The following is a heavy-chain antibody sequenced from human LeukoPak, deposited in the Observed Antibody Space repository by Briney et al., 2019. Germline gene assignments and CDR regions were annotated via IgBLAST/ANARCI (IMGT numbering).Heavy chain of an antibody. D-gene: IGHD3-22*01. CDR1: GFIVSSNH. J-gene: IGHJ4*02. Sequence: GGSLRLSCTVSGFIVSSNHMSWVRQAPGKGLEWVSSISSSSSYIYYADSVKGRFTISRDNAKNSLYLQMNSLRAEDTAVYYCARDSTYYYDSSGYAHDYWGQGTLVIVSS. CDR2: ISSSSSYI. V-gene: IGHV3-21*01. CDR3: ARDSTYYYDSSGYAHDY.